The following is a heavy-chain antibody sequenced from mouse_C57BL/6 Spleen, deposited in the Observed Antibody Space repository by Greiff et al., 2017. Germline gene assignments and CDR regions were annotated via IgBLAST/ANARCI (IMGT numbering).Heavy chain of an antibody. CDR1: GYTFTSYW. V-gene: IGHV1-55*01. CDR2: IYPGSGSN. J-gene: IGHJ4*01. D-gene: IGHD1-1*01. Sequence: QVQLQQPGAELVKPGASVTMSCKASGYTFTSYWITWVKQRPGQGLEWIGDIYPGSGSNNYNEKFKSKATRTVDQSSSTAYMKLSSLTSDDSAVYYCARDGSSYYYAMDYWGQGTSVTVSS. CDR3: ARDGSSYYYAMDY.